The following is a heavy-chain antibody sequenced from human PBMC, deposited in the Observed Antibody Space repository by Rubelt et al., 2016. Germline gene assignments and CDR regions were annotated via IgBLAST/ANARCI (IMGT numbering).Heavy chain of an antibody. CDR3: ARVRGSYGYSVDY. CDR2: ISNSGSTM. V-gene: IGHV3-11*01. CDR1: GDSISSYY. J-gene: IGHJ4*02. D-gene: IGHD5-18*01. Sequence: QLQLQESGPGLVKPSETLSLTCTVSGDSISSYYWSWIRQSPGKGLEWVSYISNSGSTMYYADSVKGRFTISRDNAEKSLFRQMNSLRADDTAVYYCARVRGSYGYSVDYWGQGTLVTVSS.